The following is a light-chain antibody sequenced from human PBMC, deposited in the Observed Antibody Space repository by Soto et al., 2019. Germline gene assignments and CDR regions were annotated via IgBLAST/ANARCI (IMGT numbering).Light chain of an antibody. CDR3: SSYTSSRSYV. V-gene: IGLV2-14*01. Sequence: QSALTQPASVSGSPGQSITISCTGASSDVGGSDFVSWHQQHPGKAPKLMIYDVSKWPSGVSNRFSGSKSGNTASLTISGLQAEDEADYYCSSYTSSRSYVFGTGTK. CDR1: SSDVGGSDF. CDR2: DVS. J-gene: IGLJ1*01.